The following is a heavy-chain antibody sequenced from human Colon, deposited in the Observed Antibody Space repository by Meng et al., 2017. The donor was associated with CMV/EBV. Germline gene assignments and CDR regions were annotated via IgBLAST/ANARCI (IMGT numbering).Heavy chain of an antibody. D-gene: IGHD3-10*01. CDR3: ASTHGSGGKGDYYGMDV. V-gene: IGHV3-53*01. J-gene: IGHJ6*02. CDR1: GFTVSSNY. Sequence: GGSLRLSCAASGFTVSSNYMSWVRQAPGKGLEWVSVIYSGGSTYYADSVKGRFTISRDNSKNTLYLQMNSLRAEDTAVYYCASTHGSGGKGDYYGMDVWGQGTTVTVSS. CDR2: IYSGGST.